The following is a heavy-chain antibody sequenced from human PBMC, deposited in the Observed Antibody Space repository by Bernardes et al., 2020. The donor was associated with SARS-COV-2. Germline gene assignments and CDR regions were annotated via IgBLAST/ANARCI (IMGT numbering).Heavy chain of an antibody. CDR2: ISYDGSNK. Sequence: GGSLRLSCAASGFTFSSYAMHWVRQAPGKGLEWVAVISYDGSNKYYADSVKGRFTISRDNSKNTLYLQMNSLRAEDTAVYYCASELLSWFDPWGQGTLVTVSS. CDR3: ASELLSWFDP. CDR1: GFTFSSYA. J-gene: IGHJ5*02. V-gene: IGHV3-30-3*01.